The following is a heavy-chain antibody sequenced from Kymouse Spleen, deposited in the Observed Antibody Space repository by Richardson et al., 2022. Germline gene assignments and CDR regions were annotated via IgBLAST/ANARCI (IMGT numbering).Heavy chain of an antibody. D-gene: IGHD3-9*01. J-gene: IGHJ4*02. CDR2: ISYDGSNK. CDR1: GFTFSSYG. V-gene: IGHV3-30*18. Sequence: QVQLVESGGGVVQPGRSLRLSCAASGFTFSSYGMHWVRQAPGKGLEWVAVISYDGSNKYYADSVKGRFTISRDNSKNTLYLQMNSLRAEDTAVYYCAKGYYDILTGYLDYWGQGTLVTVSS. CDR3: AKGYYDILTGYLDY.